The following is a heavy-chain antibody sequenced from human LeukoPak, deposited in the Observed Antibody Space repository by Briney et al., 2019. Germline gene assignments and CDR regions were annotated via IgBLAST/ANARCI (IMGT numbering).Heavy chain of an antibody. D-gene: IGHD6-19*01. V-gene: IGHV4-38-2*02. Sequence: PSETLSLTCTVSGYSISSGYYWGWIRQPPGKGLEWIGSIYHSGSTYYNLSLESRVTISVDTSKNQFSLNLTSVTAADTAVYYCARQYQQWLVSWGQGTLVTVSS. CDR2: IYHSGST. CDR1: GYSISSGYY. CDR3: ARQYQQWLVS. J-gene: IGHJ5*02.